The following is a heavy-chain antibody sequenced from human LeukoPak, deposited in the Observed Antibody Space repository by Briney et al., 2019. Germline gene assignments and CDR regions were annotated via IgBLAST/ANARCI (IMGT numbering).Heavy chain of an antibody. Sequence: SETLSLTCTVSGGSISSGGYYWSWICQHPGKGLEWIGYIYYSGSTYYNPSLKSRVTISVDTSKNQFSLKLSSVTAADTAVYYCARVPDIVVVPAAILYAFDIWGQGTMVTVSS. CDR3: ARVPDIVVVPAAILYAFDI. CDR1: GGSISSGGYY. CDR2: IYYSGST. V-gene: IGHV4-31*03. J-gene: IGHJ3*02. D-gene: IGHD2-2*02.